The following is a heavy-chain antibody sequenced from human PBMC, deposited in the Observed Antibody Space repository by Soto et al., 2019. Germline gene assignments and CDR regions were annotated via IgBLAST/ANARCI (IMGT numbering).Heavy chain of an antibody. CDR1: GFTFSNYW. V-gene: IGHV3-74*01. Sequence: EVQLVESGGDLVQPGGSLRLSCAASGFTFSNYWMHWVRQAPGKGLMWVSRINPDGSRTTYADSVKGRFAISRDTAKNTVYLQMHSLRAEDAAVYYCARVKLWSYDWFDPWGQGTLVTVSS. D-gene: IGHD3-16*01. J-gene: IGHJ5*02. CDR3: ARVKLWSYDWFDP. CDR2: INPDGSRT.